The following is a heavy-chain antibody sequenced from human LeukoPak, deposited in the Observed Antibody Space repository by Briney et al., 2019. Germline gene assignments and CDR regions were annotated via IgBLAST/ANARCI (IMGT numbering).Heavy chain of an antibody. CDR2: ISGSGGST. Sequence: PGGSLRLSCAASGFTFSSYSMNWVRQAPGKGLEWVAGISGSGGSTNYADSVKGRFTISRDNSKNTLYLQMNSLRAEDTAVYYCARQYLYDSSGYYHNDYWGQGTLVTVSS. D-gene: IGHD3-22*01. CDR1: GFTFSSYS. J-gene: IGHJ4*02. CDR3: ARQYLYDSSGYYHNDY. V-gene: IGHV3-23*01.